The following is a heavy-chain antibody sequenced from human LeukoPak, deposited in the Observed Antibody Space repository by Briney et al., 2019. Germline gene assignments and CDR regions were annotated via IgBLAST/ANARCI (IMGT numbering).Heavy chain of an antibody. CDR2: ISSNGGST. CDR3: ARGKGIAVSSFDS. D-gene: IGHD6-19*01. CDR1: GFTFSSYA. J-gene: IGHJ4*02. V-gene: IGHV3-64*04. Sequence: PGGSLRLSCSASGFTFSSYAMHWVRQAPGKGLEYVSAISSNGGSTYYADSVKGRFTISRDNSKNTMSLQMNSLRAEDTALYYCARGKGIAVSSFDSWGQGALVTVSS.